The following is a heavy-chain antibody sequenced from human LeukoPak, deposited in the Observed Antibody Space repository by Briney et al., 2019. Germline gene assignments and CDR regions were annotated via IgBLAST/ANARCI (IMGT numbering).Heavy chain of an antibody. Sequence: SVKVSCKASGFTFTSSAVQWVRQARGQRLEWIGWIVVGSGNTNYAQKFQERVTITRDMSTSTAYMELSSLRSEDTAVYYCARGGSYYREADAFDIWGQGTMVTVSS. V-gene: IGHV1-58*01. D-gene: IGHD1-26*01. CDR1: GFTFTSSA. J-gene: IGHJ3*02. CDR3: ARGGSYYREADAFDI. CDR2: IVVGSGNT.